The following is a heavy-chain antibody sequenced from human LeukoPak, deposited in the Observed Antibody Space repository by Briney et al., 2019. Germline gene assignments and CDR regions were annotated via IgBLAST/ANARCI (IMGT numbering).Heavy chain of an antibody. CDR2: IYRGGST. D-gene: IGHD2-21*01. V-gene: IGHV3-66*01. CDR3: ARDPSGSGLLWSGAFDI. Sequence: GGSLRLSCAASGFTVSSNYMTWVRQDPGKGLEWVSVIYRGGSTYYADSVKGRFTISRDNSKNTLYLQMNSLRAEDTAVYYCARDPSGSGLLWSGAFDIWGQGTMDTVSS. CDR1: GFTVSSNY. J-gene: IGHJ3*02.